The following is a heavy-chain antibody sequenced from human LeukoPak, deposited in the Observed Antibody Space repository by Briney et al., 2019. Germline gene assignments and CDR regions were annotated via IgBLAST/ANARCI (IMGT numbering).Heavy chain of an antibody. V-gene: IGHV3-48*01. J-gene: IGHJ6*02. Sequence: GGSLRLSCAASGFDFSTYSMHWVRRAPGRGLEWLSYIDSSSSTIYYADSVKGRFTISRDNAKNSLYLQMNSLRAEDTAVFYCARGGTRSSSYYYYGMDVWGLGTTVTVSS. CDR1: GFDFSTYS. CDR3: ARGGTRSSSYYYYGMDV. D-gene: IGHD6-13*01. CDR2: IDSSSSTI.